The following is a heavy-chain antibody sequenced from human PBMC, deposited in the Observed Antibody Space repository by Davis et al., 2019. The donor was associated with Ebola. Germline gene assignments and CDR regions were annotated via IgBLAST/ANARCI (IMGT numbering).Heavy chain of an antibody. CDR1: GFTFSSYG. J-gene: IGHJ4*02. D-gene: IGHD3-22*01. CDR2: ISYDGSNK. V-gene: IGHV3-30*03. Sequence: PGGSLRLSCAASGFTFSSYGMHWVRQAPGKGLEWVAVISYDGSNKYYADSVKGRFTISRDNSKNTLYLQMNSLRAEDTAVYYCARDRRAYYYDSSGYNDYWGQGTLVTVSS. CDR3: ARDRRAYYYDSSGYNDY.